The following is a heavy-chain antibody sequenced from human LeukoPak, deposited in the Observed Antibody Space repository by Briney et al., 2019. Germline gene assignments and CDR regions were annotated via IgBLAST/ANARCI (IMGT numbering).Heavy chain of an antibody. V-gene: IGHV3-30*04. CDR2: ISYDGSNE. Sequence: PGGSLRLSCAASGFTFSSYAMHWVRQAPGRGLEWVAVISYDGSNEYYADSVKGRFTISRDNSKNTLYLQMNSLRAEDTAVYYCARTRKYDNYFDYWGQGTLVTVSS. CDR1: GFTFSSYA. CDR3: ARTRKYDNYFDY. D-gene: IGHD2-8*01. J-gene: IGHJ4*02.